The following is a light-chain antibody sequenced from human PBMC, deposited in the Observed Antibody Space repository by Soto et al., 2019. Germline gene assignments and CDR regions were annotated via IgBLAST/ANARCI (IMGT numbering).Light chain of an antibody. CDR1: SNIGNHY. CDR3: GSWDDSLNVGA. J-gene: IGLJ2*01. V-gene: IGLV1-51*01. CDR2: ENN. Sequence: QSVLTQPPSVSAAPGQSVTISCSGSSNIGNHYISWYQQVPGAAPKLLIYENNKRPSGIPDRFSASKSGTSATLGITGLQNGDEADYYCGSWDDSLNVGAFGGGTKLTVL.